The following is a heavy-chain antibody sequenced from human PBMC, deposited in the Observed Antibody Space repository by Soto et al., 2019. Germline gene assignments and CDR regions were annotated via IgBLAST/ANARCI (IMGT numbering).Heavy chain of an antibody. Sequence: SQTLSLTRAISGDSVSSNSAAWNWIRQSPSRGLEWLGRTYYRSKWYNDYAVSVKSRITINPDTSKNQFSLQLNSVTPEDTAVYYCASSHTTVAGTYFDYWGQGTLVTVS. D-gene: IGHD6-19*01. CDR2: TYYRSKWYN. J-gene: IGHJ4*02. CDR3: ASSHTTVAGTYFDY. CDR1: GDSVSSNSAA. V-gene: IGHV6-1*01.